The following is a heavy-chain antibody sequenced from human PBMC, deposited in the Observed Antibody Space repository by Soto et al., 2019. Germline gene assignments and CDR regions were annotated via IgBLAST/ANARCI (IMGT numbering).Heavy chain of an antibody. J-gene: IGHJ3*02. Sequence: GGSLRLSCAASGFTFSTYTMSWVRQAPGKGLEWVSAISGSGGSPSYAGSVQCRFTISRDNSKNTLYLQMNSLRVEDTAMYYCAKTGLGSLTRDCSDGGCHYAFEMWGPGTMVTVSS. CDR3: AKTGLGSLTRDCSDGGCHYAFEM. CDR2: ISGSGGSP. V-gene: IGHV3-23*01. CDR1: GFTFSTYT. D-gene: IGHD2-15*01.